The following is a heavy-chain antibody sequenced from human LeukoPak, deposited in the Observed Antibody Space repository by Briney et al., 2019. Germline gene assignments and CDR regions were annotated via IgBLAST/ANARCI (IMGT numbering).Heavy chain of an antibody. CDR2: IRSKAYGGTT. CDR3: TRDMPHNRKAFDI. D-gene: IGHD1-14*01. CDR1: GFTFGDYA. V-gene: IGHV3-49*04. J-gene: IGHJ3*02. Sequence: GGSLRLSCTASGFTFGDYAMSWVRQAPGKGLEWVGFIRSKAYGGTTEYAASVKGRFTISRDDSKSIAYLQMNSLKTEDTAVYYYTRDMPHNRKAFDIWGQGTMVTVSS.